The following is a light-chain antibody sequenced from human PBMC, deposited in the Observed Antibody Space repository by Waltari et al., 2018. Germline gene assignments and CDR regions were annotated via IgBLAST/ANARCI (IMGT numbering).Light chain of an antibody. J-gene: IGKJ1*01. CDR1: QIVGRY. CDR3: QKYESLPAT. CDR2: DAS. Sequence: ECVLTHSPRTLCLSPGERPTLSCRASQIVGRYLAWYQQKPGQAPRLLIYDASSRATGMPDRFSGSGSGTDFSLTISRLEPEDFAVYYCQKYESLPATFGQGTKVEIK. V-gene: IGKV3-20*01.